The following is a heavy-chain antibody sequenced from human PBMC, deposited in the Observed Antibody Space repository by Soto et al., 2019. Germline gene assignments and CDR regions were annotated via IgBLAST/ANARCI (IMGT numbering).Heavy chain of an antibody. J-gene: IGHJ4*02. CDR3: AKEISAVAYAATAAFDF. V-gene: IGHV3-23*01. CDR1: GVTFSSYA. Sequence: EVQLLESGGGLVHPGGSLKLACRVSGVTFSSYAMGWVRQTPETGLEWVSGIDGSGVDTSYADSVRGRFTISSDNSEHALYLHMNNLRAEDTARYYCAKEISAVAYAATAAFDFWGPGTLVTVTA. D-gene: IGHD2-2*01. CDR2: IDGSGVDT.